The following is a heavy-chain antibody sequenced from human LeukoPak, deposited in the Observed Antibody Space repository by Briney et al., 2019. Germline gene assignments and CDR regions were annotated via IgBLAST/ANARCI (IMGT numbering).Heavy chain of an antibody. V-gene: IGHV1-2*02. CDR2: ITPNSGGT. D-gene: IGHD5-12*01. CDR1: GYTFSDYY. Sequence: ASVKVSCKASGYTFSDYYIHWVRQAPGQGLEWMGWITPNSGGTKYAQRFQGRVTMTRDTSISTAYMDLSSLGSDDTAVYYCATARDILTTISVGGFDYWGQGTLVTVSS. J-gene: IGHJ4*02. CDR3: ATARDILTTISVGGFDY.